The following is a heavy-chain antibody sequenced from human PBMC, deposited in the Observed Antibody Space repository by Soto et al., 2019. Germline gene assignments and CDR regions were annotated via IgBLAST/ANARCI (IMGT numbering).Heavy chain of an antibody. J-gene: IGHJ6*02. CDR1: GGSFSTYY. V-gene: IGHV4-59*01. D-gene: IGHD6-19*01. CDR3: ASDRSSGWDQGYGMDV. Sequence: SETLSLTCTVSGGSFSTYYWSWIRQPPGKGLEWIGYIYYSGSTSYNPSLKSRVTISVDTSKNQFSLKLRSVTAADTAVYYCASDRSSGWDQGYGMDVWGQGTTVTVSS. CDR2: IYYSGST.